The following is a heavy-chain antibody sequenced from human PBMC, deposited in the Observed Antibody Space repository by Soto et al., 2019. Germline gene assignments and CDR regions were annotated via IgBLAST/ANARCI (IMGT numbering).Heavy chain of an antibody. CDR1: GGTFSSYT. CDR2: IIPILGIA. D-gene: IGHD2-15*01. V-gene: IGHV1-69*02. Sequence: QVQLVQSGAEVKKPGSSVKVSCKASGGTFSSYTISWVRQAPGQGLEWMGRIIPILGIANYAQKFQGRVTITADKSTSTAYMELSSPRSEDTAVYYCARNGAATLYYYYMDVWGKGTTVTVSS. J-gene: IGHJ6*03. CDR3: ARNGAATLYYYYMDV.